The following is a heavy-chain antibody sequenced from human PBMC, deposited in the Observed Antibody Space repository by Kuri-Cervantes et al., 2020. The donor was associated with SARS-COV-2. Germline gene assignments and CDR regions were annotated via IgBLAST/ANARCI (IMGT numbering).Heavy chain of an antibody. J-gene: IGHJ3*02. CDR1: GFSFSNFW. CDR3: ARAMEYYDSSGYAQNDAFDI. Sequence: KVSCKASGFSFSNFWIGWVRQVPGKGLEWMGAISPKDSETRFSPSFQGRVTLSVDRSISTAYLQWSSLRASDTAMYFCARAMEYYDSSGYAQNDAFDIWGQGTMVTGSS. V-gene: IGHV5-51*01. D-gene: IGHD3-22*01. CDR2: ISPKDSET.